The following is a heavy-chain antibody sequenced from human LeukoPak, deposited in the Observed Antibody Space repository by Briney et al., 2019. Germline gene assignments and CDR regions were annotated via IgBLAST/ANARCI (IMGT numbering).Heavy chain of an antibody. CDR1: GYTFTGYY. D-gene: IGHD2-15*01. CDR3: ARIADLDY. Sequence: ASVKVSCKTSGYTFTGYYMHWVRQAPGQGLEWMGWINPNSGGTKYAQQFQGRVTMTRDTSISTAYMELSGLRSDDTAVYYCARIADLDYWGQGTLVTVSS. J-gene: IGHJ4*02. CDR2: INPNSGGT. V-gene: IGHV1-2*02.